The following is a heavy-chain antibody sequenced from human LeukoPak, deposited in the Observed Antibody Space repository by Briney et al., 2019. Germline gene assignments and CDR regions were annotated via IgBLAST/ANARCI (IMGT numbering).Heavy chain of an antibody. V-gene: IGHV2-70*11. CDR3: ARIRGGIAVAGTGGSFDALDI. CDR2: IDWDDDK. J-gene: IGHJ3*02. D-gene: IGHD6-19*01. Sequence: SGPALVKPTQTLTLTCTFSGFSLSTSGMCVSWIRQPPGKALEWLARIDWDDDKYYSTSLKTRLTISKDTSKNQVVLTMTNMDPVDTATYYCARIRGGIAVAGTGGSFDALDIWGQGTMVTVSS. CDR1: GFSLSTSGMC.